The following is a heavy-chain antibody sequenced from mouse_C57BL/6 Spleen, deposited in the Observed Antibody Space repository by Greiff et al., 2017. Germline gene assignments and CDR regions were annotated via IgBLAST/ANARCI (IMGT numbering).Heavy chain of an antibody. J-gene: IGHJ3*01. CDR3: ARHHGYFFAY. V-gene: IGHV1-9*01. D-gene: IGHD2-3*01. CDR1: GYTFTGYL. CDR2: IIPGSGST. Sequence: QVQLQQSGAELMKPGASVKLSCKASGYTFTGYLIEWVKQRPGHGLEWIGEIIPGSGSTNYNEKFKGKATFTADTSSNTAYMQLSSLTTEDSAIYYCARHHGYFFAYWGQGTLVTVSA.